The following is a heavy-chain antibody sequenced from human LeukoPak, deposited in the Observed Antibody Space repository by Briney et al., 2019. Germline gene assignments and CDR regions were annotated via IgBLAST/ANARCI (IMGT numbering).Heavy chain of an antibody. V-gene: IGHV3-43*01. CDR2: VSWDGTT. CDR3: AKDLTYESSGSVIDN. Sequence: GGSLGLSFAAPGFIFDDYTMPWVRQAPGKTLDWVSLVSWDGTTYYGDSVKGRFTISRDNSKNSLYLQMDSLRTEDTAFYYCAKDLTYESSGSVIDNWGQGTLVTVSS. D-gene: IGHD3-22*01. J-gene: IGHJ4*02. CDR1: GFIFDDYT.